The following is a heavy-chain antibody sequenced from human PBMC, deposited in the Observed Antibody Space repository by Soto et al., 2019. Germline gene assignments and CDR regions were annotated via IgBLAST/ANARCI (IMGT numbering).Heavy chain of an antibody. Sequence: EVQLVESGGGLVQPGGSLRLSCAASGFTFSSYSMNWVRQAPGKGLARVSYINSSSSTIYYADSVKGRFTISRDNAKNSLYLQMNGLRDEDTPVYYCARPEYSSSSYSMDVRGQGTTVTVS. J-gene: IGHJ6*02. CDR2: INSSSSTI. V-gene: IGHV3-48*02. CDR3: ARPEYSSSSYSMDV. CDR1: GFTFSSYS. D-gene: IGHD6-6*01.